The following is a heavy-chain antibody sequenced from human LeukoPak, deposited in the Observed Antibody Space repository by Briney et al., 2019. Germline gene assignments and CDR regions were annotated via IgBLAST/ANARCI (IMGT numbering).Heavy chain of an antibody. CDR1: GGSISSYY. Sequence: SETLSLTCTVSGGSISSYYWSWIRQPAGKGLEWIGRIYTSGSTNYNPSLKGRVTMSVDTSKNQFSLKLSSVTAADTAVYYCARGYGYYDILTGYQTYDAFDIWGQGTMVTVSS. CDR2: IYTSGST. CDR3: ARGYGYYDILTGYQTYDAFDI. V-gene: IGHV4-4*07. D-gene: IGHD3-9*01. J-gene: IGHJ3*02.